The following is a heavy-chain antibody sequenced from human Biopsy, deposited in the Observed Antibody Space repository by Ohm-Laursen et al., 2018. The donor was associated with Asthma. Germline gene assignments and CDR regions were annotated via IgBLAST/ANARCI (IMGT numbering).Heavy chain of an antibody. J-gene: IGHJ3*01. CDR3: ARTYYDFLTGQVNDAFAL. CDR1: GYTFIHFA. CDR2: INAGDGNT. D-gene: IGHD3-9*01. Sequence: AASVKVSCNPSGYTFIHFAIHWVRQAPGQRLEWMGWINAGDGNTKYSQKFQGRVTITRDTSASTAYMDLRSLRSEDTAMYYCARTYYDFLTGQVNDAFALWGQGTMVTVSS. V-gene: IGHV1-3*01.